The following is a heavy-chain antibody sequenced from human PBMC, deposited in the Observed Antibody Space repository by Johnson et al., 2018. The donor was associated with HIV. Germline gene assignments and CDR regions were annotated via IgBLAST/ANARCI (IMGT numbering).Heavy chain of an antibody. CDR2: ISASGGSA. D-gene: IGHD3-16*01. V-gene: IGHV3-66*02. J-gene: IGHJ3*02. Sequence: VQLVESGGGVVQPGRSLRLSCAASGFTFSDYYMSWIRQPPGKGLEWVSGISASGGSAYYADSVKGRFTISRDNSKNTLYLQMNSLRAEDTAVYYCARDGGSYVTDIWGQGTMVTVS. CDR1: GFTFSDYY. CDR3: ARDGGSYVTDI.